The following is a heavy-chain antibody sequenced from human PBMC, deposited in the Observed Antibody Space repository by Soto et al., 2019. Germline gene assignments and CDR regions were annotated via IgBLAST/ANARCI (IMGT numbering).Heavy chain of an antibody. V-gene: IGHV3-15*01. CDR3: TTEMRHTSGWYGAFDI. CDR1: GFTVGNAW. J-gene: IGHJ3*02. D-gene: IGHD6-19*01. CDR2: IKRKSDGGTT. Sequence: PGGSLRLSCAASGFTVGNAWMNGVRQAPGKGLEWVGRIKRKSDGGTTDFPAPVKGRFSISRDDSENTLYLQVNSLEAEDTAVYYCTTEMRHTSGWYGAFDIWGQGTMVTVSS.